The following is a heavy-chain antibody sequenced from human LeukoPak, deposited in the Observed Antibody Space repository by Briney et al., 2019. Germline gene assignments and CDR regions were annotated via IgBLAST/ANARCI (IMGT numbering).Heavy chain of an antibody. CDR1: GGSISSSN. V-gene: IGHV3-23*01. J-gene: IGHJ4*02. CDR2: ISGRGSRT. CDR3: AKVGIASVEGDYHYFDY. D-gene: IGHD6-13*01. Sequence: ETLSLTCAVSGGSISSSNWWSWVRQAPGKGLEWVSAISGRGSRTYYADSVKGRFTISRDNSKNTLYLQMNSLRAEDTAVYYCAKVGIASVEGDYHYFDYWGQGTLVTVSS.